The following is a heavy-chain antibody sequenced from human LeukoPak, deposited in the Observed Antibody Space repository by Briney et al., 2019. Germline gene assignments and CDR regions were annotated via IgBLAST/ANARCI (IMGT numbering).Heavy chain of an antibody. CDR2: INHSGST. CDR3: ARGRGSKRYYFDY. D-gene: IGHD5-12*01. CDR1: GGSFSGYY. V-gene: IGHV4-34*01. Sequence: SETLSLTCAVYGGSFSGYYWSWIRQPPGKGLEWIGEINHSGSTNYNPSLKSRVTISVDTSKNQFSLKLSSVTAADTAVYYCARGRGSKRYYFDYWGQGTLVTVSS. J-gene: IGHJ4*02.